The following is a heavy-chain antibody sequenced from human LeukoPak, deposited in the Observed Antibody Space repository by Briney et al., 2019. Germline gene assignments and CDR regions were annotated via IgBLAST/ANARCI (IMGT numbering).Heavy chain of an antibody. CDR2: IHYSGST. D-gene: IGHD3-22*01. CDR3: ARWDHFDTSGYFVVDY. CDR1: DVSISSYY. J-gene: IGHJ4*02. Sequence: PSETLSLTCTISDVSISSYYWNWIRQSPGKGLEWIGHIHYSGSTHYNPSLQSRVSISIDTSKNHFSLKLRSVTAVDTAVYYCARWDHFDTSGYFVVDYWGQGTLVTVSS. V-gene: IGHV4-59*01.